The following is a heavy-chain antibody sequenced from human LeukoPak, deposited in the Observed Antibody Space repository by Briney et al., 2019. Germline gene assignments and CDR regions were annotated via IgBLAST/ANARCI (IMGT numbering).Heavy chain of an antibody. J-gene: IGHJ4*02. CDR1: GYSITSGYC. Sequence: SETLSLTCTVSGYSITSGYCWGWIRQPPGKGLEWIGSICHSGSTYYNPSLKSRVTILVDTSKNQFSLKLSSVTAADTAVYYCARSRLAVAGTPLFDYWGQGTLVTVSS. CDR2: ICHSGST. V-gene: IGHV4-38-2*02. CDR3: ARSRLAVAGTPLFDY. D-gene: IGHD6-19*01.